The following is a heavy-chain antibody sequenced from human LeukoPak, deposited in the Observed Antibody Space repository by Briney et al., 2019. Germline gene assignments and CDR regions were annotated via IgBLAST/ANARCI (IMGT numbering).Heavy chain of an antibody. D-gene: IGHD3-10*01. Sequence: PGGSLRLSCAASGFTFSSSAMSWVRQAPGKGLEWVSVIYSGGSTYYADSVKGRFTISRDNSKNTLYLQMNSLRAEDTAVYYCARVFGGYDYWGQGTLVTVSS. CDR3: ARVFGGYDY. J-gene: IGHJ4*02. CDR2: IYSGGST. V-gene: IGHV3-53*01. CDR1: GFTFSSSA.